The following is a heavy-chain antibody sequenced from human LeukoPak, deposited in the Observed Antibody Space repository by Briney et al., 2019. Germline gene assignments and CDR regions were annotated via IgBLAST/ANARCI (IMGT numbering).Heavy chain of an antibody. D-gene: IGHD3-16*01. V-gene: IGHV3-7*03. J-gene: IGHJ6*02. CDR1: GFSFSIYS. CDR3: ARGGGLDV. Sequence: GGSLRLSCAASGFSFSIYSMNWARQAPGKGLEWVASINHNGNVNYYVDSVKGRFTISRDNAKNSLYLQMSNLRAEDTAVYFCARGGGLDVWGQGATVTVSS. CDR2: INHNGNVN.